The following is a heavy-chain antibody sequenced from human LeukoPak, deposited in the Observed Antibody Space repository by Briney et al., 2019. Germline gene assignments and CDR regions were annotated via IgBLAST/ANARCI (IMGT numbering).Heavy chain of an antibody. CDR3: ATDGLTGTTDGTLDS. Sequence: GGSLTLSCVASGFNFNNYDLHWVRQAPGKGLEWVAFIKFHGHETSYADSVEGRFTFSRDDSKNTLYLQMNSLRAEDTATYYCATDGLTGTTDGTLDSWGQGILVTVSS. J-gene: IGHJ4*02. CDR2: IKFHGHET. V-gene: IGHV3-30*02. D-gene: IGHD1-20*01. CDR1: GFNFNNYD.